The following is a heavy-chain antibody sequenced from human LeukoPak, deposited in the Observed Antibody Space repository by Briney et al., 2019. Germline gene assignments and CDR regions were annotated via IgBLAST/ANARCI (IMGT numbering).Heavy chain of an antibody. J-gene: IGHJ4*02. V-gene: IGHV4-4*02. CDR3: ARDTTMVRGVIIT. D-gene: IGHD3-10*01. Sequence: SSETLSLTCAVSGGSISSSNWWSWVRQPPGKGLEWIGEIYHSGSTNYNPSLKSRVTISVDKSKNQFSLKLSSVTAADTAVYYCARDTTMVRGVIITWGQGTLVTVSS. CDR1: GGSISSSNW. CDR2: IYHSGST.